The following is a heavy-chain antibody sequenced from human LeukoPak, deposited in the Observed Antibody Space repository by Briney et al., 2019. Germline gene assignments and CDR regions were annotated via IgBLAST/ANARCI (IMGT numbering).Heavy chain of an antibody. J-gene: IGHJ4*02. V-gene: IGHV3-74*01. Sequence: GGSLRLSCAAAGFTFSIYWVHWVRQAPGKGLVWVSGINSDGSSTSYADSVKGRFTISRDNAKNRLYVQMNSLRAEDTAVYYCATGSGLWSPDYWGQGTLVTVSS. D-gene: IGHD5-18*01. CDR2: INSDGSST. CDR3: ATGSGLWSPDY. CDR1: GFTFSIYW.